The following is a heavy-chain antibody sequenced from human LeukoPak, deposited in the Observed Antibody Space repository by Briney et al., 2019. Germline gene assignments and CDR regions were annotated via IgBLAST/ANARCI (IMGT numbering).Heavy chain of an antibody. Sequence: GGSLRLSCAASGFTFSSYGMSWVRQAPGKGLEWVSAISGSGGSTYYADSVKGRFTISRDNSKNTLYLQMNSLRAEDTAVYYCARDMTGGFPYYYYYMDVWGKGTTVTISS. CDR3: ARDMTGGFPYYYYYMDV. V-gene: IGHV3-23*01. J-gene: IGHJ6*03. D-gene: IGHD1-14*01. CDR1: GFTFSSYG. CDR2: ISGSGGST.